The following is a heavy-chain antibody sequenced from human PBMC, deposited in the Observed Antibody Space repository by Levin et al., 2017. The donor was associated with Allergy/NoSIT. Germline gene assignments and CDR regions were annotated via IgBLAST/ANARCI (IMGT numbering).Heavy chain of an antibody. CDR2: TSYDGGNQ. V-gene: IGHV3-30-3*01. J-gene: IGHJ5*02. CDR3: GRERFLEWGNWFDP. D-gene: IGHD3-3*01. Sequence: GGSLRLSCAASGFTFSRYAMHWVRQTPGKGLEWVAGTSYDGGNQDYADSVRGRFTISRDNSKNRLYLQMNSLRGDDTAVYYCGRERFLEWGNWFDPWGQGTLVTVSS. CDR1: GFTFSRYA.